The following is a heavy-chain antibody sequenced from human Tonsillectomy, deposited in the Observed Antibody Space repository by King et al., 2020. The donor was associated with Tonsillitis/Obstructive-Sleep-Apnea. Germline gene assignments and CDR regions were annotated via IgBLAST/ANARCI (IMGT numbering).Heavy chain of an antibody. J-gene: IGHJ4*02. CDR2: INWNSGII. Sequence: VQLVESGGALVQPGRSLTLSCAASGFTFDDYAMHWVRQAPGKGLEWVSGINWNSGIIVYADSVKGRFTISRDNAKNSLYLQMNSLNAEDTALYYCAKAGTLVGGFDYWGQGTLVTVSS. CDR3: AKAGTLVGGFDY. CDR1: GFTFDDYA. D-gene: IGHD2-8*02. V-gene: IGHV3-9*01.